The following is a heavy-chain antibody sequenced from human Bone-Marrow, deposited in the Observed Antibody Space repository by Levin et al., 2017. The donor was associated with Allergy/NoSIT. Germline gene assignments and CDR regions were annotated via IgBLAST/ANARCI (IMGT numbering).Heavy chain of an antibody. CDR1: GFTFSSYG. CDR3: ARDELRDSPHGMDV. D-gene: IGHD1-7*01. Sequence: GGSLRLSCAASGFTFSSYGMHWVRQAPGKGLEWVAVIWYDGSNKYYADSVKGRFTISRDNSKNTLYLQMNSLRAEDTAVYYCARDELRDSPHGMDVWGQGTTVTVSS. J-gene: IGHJ6*02. CDR2: IWYDGSNK. V-gene: IGHV3-33*01.